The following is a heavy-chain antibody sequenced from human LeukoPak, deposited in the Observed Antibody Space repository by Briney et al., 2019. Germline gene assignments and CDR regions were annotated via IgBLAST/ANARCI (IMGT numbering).Heavy chain of an antibody. J-gene: IGHJ4*01. V-gene: IGHV3-33*01. Sequence: GGSLRLSCAASGFIFSHHGTHWVRQAPGKGLEWVAVIWSDGTNRFYADSVKGRFTISRDNSQNTVFLQMDSLRVKDTAIYYCARDAQRGFDYSNSLKYWGHGTLVTVSS. CDR2: IWSDGTNR. CDR1: GFIFSHHG. D-gene: IGHD4-11*01. CDR3: ARDAQRGFDYSNSLKY.